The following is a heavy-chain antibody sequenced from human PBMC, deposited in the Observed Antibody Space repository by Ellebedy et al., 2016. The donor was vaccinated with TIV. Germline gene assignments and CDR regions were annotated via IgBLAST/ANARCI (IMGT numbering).Heavy chain of an antibody. CDR2: IKQDGSEK. Sequence: PGGSLRLSCAASGFTFSSNWMSWVRQTPGKGLEWVAYIKQDGSEKYYVDSVKGRFTISRDNAKNSLYLQMNSLRAEDTAVYYCARELWYGELYGLDLWGQGTTVTVSS. CDR1: GFTFSSNW. J-gene: IGHJ6*02. V-gene: IGHV3-7*01. D-gene: IGHD3-10*01. CDR3: ARELWYGELYGLDL.